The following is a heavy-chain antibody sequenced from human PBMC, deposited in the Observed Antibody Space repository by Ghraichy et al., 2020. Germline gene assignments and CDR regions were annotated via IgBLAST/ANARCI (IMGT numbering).Heavy chain of an antibody. Sequence: GGSLRLSCAASGYIFGNYAMSWVRQAPGKGLEWVSAISASGDGTFYAESVEGRFTTSRDNSRNTLSLQMNSLRAEDTAVYYCAKDLYSVTVIGVVIPHFDHWGQGTLVTVSS. CDR1: GYIFGNYA. CDR3: AKDLYSVTVIGVVIPHFDH. CDR2: ISASGDGT. J-gene: IGHJ4*02. V-gene: IGHV3-23*01. D-gene: IGHD3-22*01.